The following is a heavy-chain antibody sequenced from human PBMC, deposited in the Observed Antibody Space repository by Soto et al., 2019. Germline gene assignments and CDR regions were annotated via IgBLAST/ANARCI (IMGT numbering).Heavy chain of an antibody. CDR3: AKAPFVPRGPNYYYYYMDV. J-gene: IGHJ6*03. CDR2: FSGSGGST. CDR1: GFTFSSYA. Sequence: EVQLLESGGGLVQPGGSLRLSCAASGFTFSSYAMSWVRQAPGKGLEWVSAFSGSGGSTYYADSVKGRFTISRDNSKNTLYLQMNSLRAEDTAVYYCAKAPFVPRGPNYYYYYMDVWGKGTTVTVSS. D-gene: IGHD6-6*01. V-gene: IGHV3-23*01.